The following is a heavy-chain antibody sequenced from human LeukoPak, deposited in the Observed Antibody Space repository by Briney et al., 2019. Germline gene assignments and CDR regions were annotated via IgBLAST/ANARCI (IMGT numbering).Heavy chain of an antibody. Sequence: SETLSLTCTVSGGSISSYCWSCIRQPAGKGLEWIGRICTSGSTNYNPSLKSRVTMSVDSSKNQFSLKLSSVTAADTAVYYCAGGGGGGGDDHDSWAQEPRVPVPS. V-gene: IGHV4-4*07. CDR1: GGSISSYC. CDR3: AGGGGGGGDDHDS. CDR2: ICTSGST. D-gene: IGHD3-16*01. J-gene: IGHJ5*01.